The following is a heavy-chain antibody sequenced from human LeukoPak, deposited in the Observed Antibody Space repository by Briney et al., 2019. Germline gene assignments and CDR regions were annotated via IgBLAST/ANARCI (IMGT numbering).Heavy chain of an antibody. D-gene: IGHD6-19*01. CDR2: ISSSSSYI. CDR1: GFTFSSYS. Sequence: GGSLRLSCAASGFTFSSYSMTWGRQAPGKGLEWVSSISSSSSYIYYADSVKGRFTISRDNAKNSLYLQMNSLRADDTAVYYCARDSDGSGWYGVDYWGQGTLVTVSS. CDR3: ARDSDGSGWYGVDY. V-gene: IGHV3-21*01. J-gene: IGHJ4*02.